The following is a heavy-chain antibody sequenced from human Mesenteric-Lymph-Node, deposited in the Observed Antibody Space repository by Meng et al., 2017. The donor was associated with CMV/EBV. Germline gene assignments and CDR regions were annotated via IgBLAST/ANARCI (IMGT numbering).Heavy chain of an antibody. CDR1: GFTFNDCD. J-gene: IGHJ4*02. CDR2: VYGDGGGA. CDR3: AKGVNWNRPSFDH. D-gene: IGHD1-20*01. V-gene: IGHV3-23*03. Sequence: ADSGFTFNDCDMNGVRQAPGEGLEWVSVVYGDGGGAYYADSVQGRFTISRDNSRSTLYLQMNSLRGDDTALYYCAKGVNWNRPSFDHWGQGTLVTVSS.